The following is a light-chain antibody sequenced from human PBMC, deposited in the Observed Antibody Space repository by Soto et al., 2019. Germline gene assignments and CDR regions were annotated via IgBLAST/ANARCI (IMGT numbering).Light chain of an antibody. CDR3: SSDAGNHNVI. J-gene: IGLJ2*01. CDR1: SSDVGGYKY. Sequence: QSALTQPPSASGSPGQSVTISCTGTSSDVGGYKYVSWYQQHPGKAPKLMIYEVTKRPSGVSDRFSGSKSGNTASLTVSGLQAEDEADYYCSSDAGNHNVIFGGGTKVTVL. CDR2: EVT. V-gene: IGLV2-8*01.